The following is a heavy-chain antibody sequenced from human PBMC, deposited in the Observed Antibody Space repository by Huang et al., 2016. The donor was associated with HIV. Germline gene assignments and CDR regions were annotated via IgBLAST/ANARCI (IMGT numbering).Heavy chain of an antibody. CDR1: GYAFADYF. V-gene: IGHV1-2*02. CDR2: INPKNGAT. Sequence: QVQLVQSGAEVKKPGAAVKVSCKPSGYAFADYFIHWVRQAPVQGLEWMAWINPKNGATNYAQKFLGRVTVTGDTSINTAYMEFSGLTSDDTANYYCTRDGVAPDEEFDYWGQGTLIIVSS. CDR3: TRDGVAPDEEFDY. J-gene: IGHJ4*02. D-gene: IGHD5-12*01.